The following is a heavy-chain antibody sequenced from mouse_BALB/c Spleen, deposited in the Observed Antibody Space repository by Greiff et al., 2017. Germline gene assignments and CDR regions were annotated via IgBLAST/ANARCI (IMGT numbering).Heavy chain of an antibody. CDR1: GFSLTGYG. Sequence: VQLQESGPGLVAPSQSLSITCTVSGFSLTGYGVNWVRQPPGKGLAWLGMIWGDGSTDYNSALKSRLSISKDNSKSQVFLKMNSLQTDDTARYYCARVGYGSWFAYWGQGTLVTVSA. D-gene: IGHD1-1*01. V-gene: IGHV2-6-7*02. J-gene: IGHJ3*01. CDR3: ARVGYGSWFAY. CDR2: IWGDGST.